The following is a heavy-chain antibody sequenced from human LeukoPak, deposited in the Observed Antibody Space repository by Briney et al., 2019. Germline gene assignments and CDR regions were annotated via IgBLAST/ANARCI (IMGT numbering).Heavy chain of an antibody. CDR3: ARVDGSYGPDY. CDR2: INPNSGGT. Sequence: ASVKVSCKASGGTFSSYAISWVRQAPGQGLEWMGRINPNSGGTNYAQKFQGRVTMTRDTSISTAYMELSRLRSDDTAVYYCARVDGSYGPDYWGQGTLVTVSS. V-gene: IGHV1-2*06. D-gene: IGHD1-26*01. J-gene: IGHJ4*02. CDR1: GGTFSSYA.